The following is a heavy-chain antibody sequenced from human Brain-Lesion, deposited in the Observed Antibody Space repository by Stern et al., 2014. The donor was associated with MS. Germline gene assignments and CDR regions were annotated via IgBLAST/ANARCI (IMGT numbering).Heavy chain of an antibody. CDR3: AGEEDIRYCSGGSCTGNWFDP. V-gene: IGHV4-39*02. D-gene: IGHD2-15*01. Sequence: QVQLVESGPGLVKPSETLSLTCTVAGGSVSSTSYAWAWIRQPPGKGLEWIGTIYYSGNTYYSPSLQSRLTISLDTSKHHFSLQLSFVTAADTAVYYCAGEEDIRYCSGGSCTGNWFDPWGQGTLVTVSS. CDR2: IYYSGNT. J-gene: IGHJ5*02. CDR1: GGSVSSTSYA.